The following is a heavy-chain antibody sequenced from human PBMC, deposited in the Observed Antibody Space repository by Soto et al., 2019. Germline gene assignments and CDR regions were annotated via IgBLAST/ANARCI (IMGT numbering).Heavy chain of an antibody. CDR1: GFSLNTSGVG. V-gene: IGHV2-5*02. D-gene: IGHD3-10*01. Sequence: SGPTLVNPTQTLMLTCTFSGFSLNTSGVGVGWIRQPPGKAPEWLALIYWDDEQRYSPSLSSRLTITKDTSRNQVVLKMTDVDPVDTATYSFAHVFNSNSGSFRYFDYWAREPCSPSPQ. CDR2: IYWDDEQ. CDR3: AHVFNSNSGSFRYFDY. J-gene: IGHJ4*02.